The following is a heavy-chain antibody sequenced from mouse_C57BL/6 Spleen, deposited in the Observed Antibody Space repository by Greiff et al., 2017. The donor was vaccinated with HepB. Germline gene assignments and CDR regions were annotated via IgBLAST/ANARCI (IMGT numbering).Heavy chain of an antibody. CDR2: IHPNSGST. Sequence: QVQLQQPGAELVKPGASVKLSCKASGYTFTSYWMHWVKQRPGQGLEWIGMIHPNSGSTNYNEKFKSKATLTVDKSSSTAYMQLSSLTSEDSAVYYCARCLLLRYWYFDVWGTGTTVTVSS. V-gene: IGHV1-64*01. J-gene: IGHJ1*03. D-gene: IGHD1-1*01. CDR1: GYTFTSYW. CDR3: ARCLLLRYWYFDV.